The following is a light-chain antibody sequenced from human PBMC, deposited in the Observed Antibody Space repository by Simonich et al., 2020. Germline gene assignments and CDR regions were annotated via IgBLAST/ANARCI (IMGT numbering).Light chain of an antibody. CDR1: QGISIA. CDR2: DAS. J-gene: IGKJ3*01. CDR3: QQFNSYPRT. Sequence: AIQLTQSPSSLSESVGDKVPITCRSSQGISIALSWYQQKPGKAPKLLIYDASSLESGVPSRFSGSGSVTDFTLTISSLQPEDFATYYCQQFNSYPRTFGPGTKVDIK. V-gene: IGKV1-13*02.